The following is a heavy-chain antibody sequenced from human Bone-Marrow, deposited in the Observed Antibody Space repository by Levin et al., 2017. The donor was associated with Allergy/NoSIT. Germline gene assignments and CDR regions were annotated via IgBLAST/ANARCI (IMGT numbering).Heavy chain of an antibody. J-gene: IGHJ3*02. Sequence: GESLKISCAASGFTFSSYSMNWVRQAPGKGLEWASYISSSSSTIYYADSVKGRFTISRDNAKNSLYLQMNSLRAEDTAVYYCARRRPDCSGGSCYLDAFDIWGQGTMVTVSS. D-gene: IGHD2-15*01. CDR2: ISSSSSTI. CDR1: GFTFSSYS. V-gene: IGHV3-48*04. CDR3: ARRRPDCSGGSCYLDAFDI.